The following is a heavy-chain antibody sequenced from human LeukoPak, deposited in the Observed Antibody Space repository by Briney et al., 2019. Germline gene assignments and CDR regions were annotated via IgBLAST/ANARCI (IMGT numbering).Heavy chain of an antibody. CDR1: GGSISGGACY. V-gene: IGHV4-30-2*01. Sequence: PSETLSLTCTVSGGSISGGACYWSWIRQPPGRGLEWIGHIHHTGSTYYSPSLKSRVTISVDRSKNQFSLKLSSVIAADTAVYYCARDCGLPAAPPLDDGFDIWGQGTMVTVSS. D-gene: IGHD2-2*01. CDR2: IHHTGST. CDR3: ARDCGLPAAPPLDDGFDI. J-gene: IGHJ3*02.